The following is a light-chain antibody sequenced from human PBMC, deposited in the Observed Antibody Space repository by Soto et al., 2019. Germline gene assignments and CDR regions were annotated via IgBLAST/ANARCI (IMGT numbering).Light chain of an antibody. CDR3: CSYAGGASVV. Sequence: QSALTQPASVSGSPGQSITISCTGTSSDIGRYNLVSWYQQHPGKAPKLIIYEDIERPSGVSDRFSGSKSGNTASLTISGLQTEDEADYYCCSYAGGASVVFGGGTKVTV. CDR1: SSDIGRYNL. V-gene: IGLV2-23*01. CDR2: EDI. J-gene: IGLJ2*01.